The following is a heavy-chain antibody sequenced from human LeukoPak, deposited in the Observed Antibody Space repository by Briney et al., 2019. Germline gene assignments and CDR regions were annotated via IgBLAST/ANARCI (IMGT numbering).Heavy chain of an antibody. CDR3: AADARWGSGFDP. J-gene: IGHJ5*02. Sequence: PSETLSLTCAVYGGSFSGYYWSWIRQPPGKGLEWIGEINHSGSTNYNPSLKSRVTISVDTSKNRFSLKLSSVTAADTAVYYCAADARWGSGFDPWGQGTLVTVSS. D-gene: IGHD3-10*01. V-gene: IGHV4-34*01. CDR2: INHSGST. CDR1: GGSFSGYY.